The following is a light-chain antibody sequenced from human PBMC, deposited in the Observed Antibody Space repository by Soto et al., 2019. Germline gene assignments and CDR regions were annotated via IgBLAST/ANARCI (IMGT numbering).Light chain of an antibody. CDR1: SSDVGAYNY. CDR3: ISYTSSSTDV. V-gene: IGLV2-14*01. Sequence: QSALTQPASVSGSPGQSITISCTGTSSDVGAYNYVSWYQQHPGKAPKLMIYDVSNRPSGVSNRFSGSKSASTASLTISGLHAEDEADYYCISYTSSSTDVFGTGTKLTVL. J-gene: IGLJ1*01. CDR2: DVS.